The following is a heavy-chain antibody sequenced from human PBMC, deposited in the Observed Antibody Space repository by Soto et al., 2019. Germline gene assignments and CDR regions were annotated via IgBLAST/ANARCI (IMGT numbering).Heavy chain of an antibody. J-gene: IGHJ6*02. CDR1: GGPFSSYP. D-gene: IGHD6-19*01. CDR2: IIPIFGTA. CDR3: ARKGIAVAGIYYYGMDV. Sequence: PVKVSCKASGGPFSSYPISWGRQAPGQGLEWMGGIIPIFGTANYAQKFQGRVTITADESTSTAYMELSSLRSEDTAVYYCARKGIAVAGIYYYGMDVWGQGTTVTVSS. V-gene: IGHV1-69*13.